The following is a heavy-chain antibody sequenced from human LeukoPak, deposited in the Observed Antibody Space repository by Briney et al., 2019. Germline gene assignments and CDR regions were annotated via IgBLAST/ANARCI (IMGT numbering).Heavy chain of an antibody. CDR2: IYSAGST. CDR3: ARGRSAYFQH. J-gene: IGHJ1*01. V-gene: IGHV4-30-4*01. CDR1: GGSISSGDYY. Sequence: SEALSLTCTVSGGSISSGDYYWSWIRQPPGKGLEWIGHIYSAGSTYYSPSLKSRLTISIHTSKNQFSLELRSVTSADTAVYYCARGRSAYFQHWGQGTLVTVSS.